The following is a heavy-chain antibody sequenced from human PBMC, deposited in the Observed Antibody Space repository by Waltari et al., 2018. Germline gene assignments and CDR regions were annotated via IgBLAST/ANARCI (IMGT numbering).Heavy chain of an antibody. CDR1: GYTFTSYD. CDR3: ARGGYSSSWYAYYYYGMDV. V-gene: IGHV1-8*01. CDR2: MNPNSGNT. D-gene: IGHD6-13*01. Sequence: QVQLVQSGAEVKRPGASVKVSCKASGYTFTSYDIHWVRQATGQGLEWMGWMNPNSGNTGYAQKLQGRVTMTRTTSISTAYMELSSLRPEDTAVYYCARGGYSSSWYAYYYYGMDVWGQGTTVTVSS. J-gene: IGHJ6*02.